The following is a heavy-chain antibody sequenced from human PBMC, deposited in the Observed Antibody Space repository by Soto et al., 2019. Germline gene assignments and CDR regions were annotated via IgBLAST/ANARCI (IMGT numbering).Heavy chain of an antibody. V-gene: IGHV3-23*01. CDR3: AKPSLWFGELLYAFDI. CDR1: GFTFSSYA. J-gene: IGHJ3*02. CDR2: ISGSGGST. D-gene: IGHD3-10*01. Sequence: GGSLRVSCAASGFTFSSYAMSWVRQAPGKGLEWVSAISGSGGSTYYADSVKGRFTISRDNSKNTLYLQMNSLRAEDTAVYYCAKPSLWFGELLYAFDIWGQGTMVTVPS.